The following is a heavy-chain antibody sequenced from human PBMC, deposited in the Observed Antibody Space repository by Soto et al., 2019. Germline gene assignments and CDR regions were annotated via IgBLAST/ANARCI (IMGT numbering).Heavy chain of an antibody. V-gene: IGHV3-48*02. CDR3: ARDPNYYDSSGYYPYYFDY. D-gene: IGHD3-22*01. CDR1: GFTFSSYS. J-gene: IGHJ4*02. CDR2: ISSSSSTI. Sequence: VQLVESGGGLVQPGGSLRLSCAASGFTFSSYSMNWVRQAPGKGLEWVSYISSSSSTIYYADSVKGRFTISRDNAKNSLYLQMNSLRDEDTAVYYCARDPNYYDSSGYYPYYFDYWGQGTLVTVSS.